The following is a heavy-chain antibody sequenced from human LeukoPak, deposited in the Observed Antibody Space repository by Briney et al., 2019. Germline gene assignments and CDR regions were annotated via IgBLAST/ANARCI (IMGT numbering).Heavy chain of an antibody. CDR3: ARGPDYYGSGAIDY. V-gene: IGHV1-8*01. CDR2: MNPNSGNT. CDR1: GYTFTSYD. Sequence: ASVKVSCKASGYTFTSYDINWVRQATGQGLEWMGWMNPNSGNTGYAQKFQGRVTMTRNTSISTAYMELSSLRSEDTAVYYCARGPDYYGSGAIDYWGQGTLVTVSS. J-gene: IGHJ4*02. D-gene: IGHD3-10*01.